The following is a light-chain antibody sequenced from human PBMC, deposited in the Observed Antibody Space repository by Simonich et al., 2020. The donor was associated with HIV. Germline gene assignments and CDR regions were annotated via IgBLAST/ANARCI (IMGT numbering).Light chain of an antibody. J-gene: IGKJ4*01. Sequence: DVVMTQSPLSLPVTLGQPASISCRSSQSLVHSDGNTYLNWFQQRPGQTPRRLIYKVSNRDSGVPDRFSGSGSGTDFTLKISRVEAEDVGVYFCKQGTHWPVTFGGGTKVEIK. CDR3: KQGTHWPVT. CDR2: KVS. CDR1: QSLVHSDGNTY. V-gene: IGKV2-30*02.